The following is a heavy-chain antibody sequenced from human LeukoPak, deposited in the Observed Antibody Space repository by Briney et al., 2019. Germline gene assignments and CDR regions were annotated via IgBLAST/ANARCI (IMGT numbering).Heavy chain of an antibody. Sequence: GGSLRLSRAASGFTFSSYGMHWVRQAPGKGLEWVAFIRYDGSNKYYADSVKGRFTISRDNSKNTLYLQMNSLRAEDTAVYYCARQGATPYDYWGQGTLVTVSS. V-gene: IGHV3-30*02. J-gene: IGHJ4*02. CDR1: GFTFSSYG. CDR3: ARQGATPYDY. CDR2: IRYDGSNK. D-gene: IGHD1-26*01.